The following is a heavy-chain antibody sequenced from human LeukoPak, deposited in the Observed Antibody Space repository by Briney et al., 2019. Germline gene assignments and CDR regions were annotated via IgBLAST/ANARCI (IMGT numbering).Heavy chain of an antibody. Sequence: ASVKVSCKASGGTFSSYAISWVRQAPGQGLECIGRIIPIFGTANYAQKFQGRVTITTDESTSTAYMELSSLRSEDTAVYYCARPRGNTGSYYDAFDIWGQGTMVTVSS. D-gene: IGHD1-26*01. CDR2: IIPIFGTA. CDR3: ARPRGNTGSYYDAFDI. J-gene: IGHJ3*02. V-gene: IGHV1-69*05. CDR1: GGTFSSYA.